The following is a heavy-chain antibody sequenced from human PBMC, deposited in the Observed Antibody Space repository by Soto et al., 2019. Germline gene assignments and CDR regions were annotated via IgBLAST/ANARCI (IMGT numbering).Heavy chain of an antibody. V-gene: IGHV3-21*01. Sequence: PGGSLRLSCAASGFTFSSYSMNWVRQAPGKGLEWVSSISSSSSYIYYADSAKGRFTISRDNAKNSLYLQMNSPRAEDTAVYYCARDRQLLPTYFDYWGQGTLVTVSS. D-gene: IGHD2-2*01. CDR1: GFTFSSYS. CDR3: ARDRQLLPTYFDY. CDR2: ISSSSSYI. J-gene: IGHJ4*02.